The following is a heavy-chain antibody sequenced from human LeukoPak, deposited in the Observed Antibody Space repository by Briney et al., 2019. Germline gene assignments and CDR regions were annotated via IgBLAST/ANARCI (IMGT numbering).Heavy chain of an antibody. CDR1: GYTFTSYG. CDR3: ARGGLRYGPLVDV. CDR2: ICAYNGNT. Sequence: GSVNVSFMSSGYTFTSYGISGVRQARAQGVEWMGWICAYNGNTNYAQKLQGRVTMTTDTSTSIAYMELRSLRSDDTAVYYCARGGLRYGPLVDVWGQGTTVTVSS. J-gene: IGHJ6*02. D-gene: IGHD4-17*01. V-gene: IGHV1-18*01.